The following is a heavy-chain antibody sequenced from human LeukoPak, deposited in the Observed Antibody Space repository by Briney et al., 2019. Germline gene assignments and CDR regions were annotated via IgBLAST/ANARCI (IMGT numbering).Heavy chain of an antibody. J-gene: IGHJ5*02. V-gene: IGHV1-69*04. CDR3: AREYCRGGSCYRDWFCP. Sequence: SVNLSRKASGGTFSRSAISWVRQAPGQGLEWMGRIIPTLAITNYAQNFQGRVTITADKPTSTVYMELNSLRSEDTAVYYCAREYCRGGSCYRDWFCPWGKGTLVSVSS. CDR1: GGTFSRSA. D-gene: IGHD2-15*01. CDR2: IIPTLAIT.